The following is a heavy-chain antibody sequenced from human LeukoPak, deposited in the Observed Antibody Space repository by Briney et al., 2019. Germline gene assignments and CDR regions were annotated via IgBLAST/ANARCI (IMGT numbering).Heavy chain of an antibody. D-gene: IGHD3-22*01. Sequence: GGSLRLSCAASGFTFSNNSMNWVRQAPGKGLEWVSYISSSGSTIYYADSVKGRFTISRDNAKNSLYLQMSSLRAEDTAVYYCARPYYDSGGYYLPFDYWGQGTLVTVSS. V-gene: IGHV3-48*01. J-gene: IGHJ4*02. CDR3: ARPYYDSGGYYLPFDY. CDR2: ISSSGSTI. CDR1: GFTFSNNS.